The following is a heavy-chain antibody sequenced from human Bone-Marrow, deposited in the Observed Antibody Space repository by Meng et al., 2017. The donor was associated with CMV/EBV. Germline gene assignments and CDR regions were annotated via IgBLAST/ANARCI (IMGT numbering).Heavy chain of an antibody. J-gene: IGHJ6*02. CDR1: GDSIGSSGYY. V-gene: IGHV4-39*07. Sequence: SETLSLTCNVSGDSIGSSGYYWAWIRQPPGKGLEWIGNVYYRGNTYYNPSLRSRVTISLDTSNNQFSLSLSSVTAADTALYYCARERPSTTGGSYGIEVWARGPT. D-gene: IGHD1-1*01. CDR2: VYYRGNT. CDR3: ARERPSTTGGSYGIEV.